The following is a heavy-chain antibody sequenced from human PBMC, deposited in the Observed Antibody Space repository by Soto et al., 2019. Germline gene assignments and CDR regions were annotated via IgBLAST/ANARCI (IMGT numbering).Heavy chain of an antibody. V-gene: IGHV4-39*01. CDR3: MSYCSGGSCRKGFDY. CDR1: GDSISSSRFY. J-gene: IGHJ4*02. D-gene: IGHD2-15*01. CDR2: IFYTGST. Sequence: ETLSLTCTVSGDSISSSRFYWGWIRQPPGKGLEWIGSIFYTGSTYYNPSLRSRLTISLDTSKNQFSLRLTSVTAADTAVYYCMSYCSGGSCRKGFDYWGQGTQVTVSS.